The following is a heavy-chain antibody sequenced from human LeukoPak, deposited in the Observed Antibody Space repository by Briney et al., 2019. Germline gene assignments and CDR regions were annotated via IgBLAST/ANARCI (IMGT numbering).Heavy chain of an antibody. V-gene: IGHV3-30*03. Sequence: GRSLRLSCAASGFTFRSYGMHWVRQVPGKGLEWVAVISYDVSTKYYADSVKGRFTISRDNSKNTLYLQMNTLRAEDTAMYYCARRAGDYSHPYDYWGQGTLVTVSS. CDR2: ISYDVSTK. CDR1: GFTFRSYG. D-gene: IGHD3-22*01. CDR3: ARRAGDYSHPYDY. J-gene: IGHJ4*02.